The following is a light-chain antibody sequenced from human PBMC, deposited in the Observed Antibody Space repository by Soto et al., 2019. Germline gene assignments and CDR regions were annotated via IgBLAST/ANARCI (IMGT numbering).Light chain of an antibody. Sequence: EILITQSPATLSVSPGESATLSCRASHRVSSYLAWYQQKPGQAPRLLIYGASTRATGIPARFSGSGSGTVFTLTISSLHSEDFAVYYCQQYNNWPLTFGGGTKVDIK. CDR1: HRVSSY. J-gene: IGKJ4*01. CDR2: GAS. V-gene: IGKV3-15*01. CDR3: QQYNNWPLT.